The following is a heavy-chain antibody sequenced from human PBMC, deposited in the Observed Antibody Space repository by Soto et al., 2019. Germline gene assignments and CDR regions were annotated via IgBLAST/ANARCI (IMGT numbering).Heavy chain of an antibody. D-gene: IGHD3-16*01. Sequence: SDTLSLTCTVSGVAVRINSYNWKWIRQPPWKGLLWIGYTHYSGSTDYNPSLKSRVTISLDTSRNQFSLNLNSVTAADTAVYYCARASYDYVWGSPGYYGMDVWGQGTTVT. V-gene: IGHV4-61*01. J-gene: IGHJ6*02. CDR2: THYSGST. CDR1: GVAVRINSYN. CDR3: ARASYDYVWGSPGYYGMDV.